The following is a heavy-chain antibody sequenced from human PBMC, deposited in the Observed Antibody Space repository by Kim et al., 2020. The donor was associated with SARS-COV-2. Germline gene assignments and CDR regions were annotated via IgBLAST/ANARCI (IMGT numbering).Heavy chain of an antibody. V-gene: IGHV4-59*01. Sequence: SETLSLTCTVSGGSISSYYWSWIRQPPGKGLEWIGYIYYSGSTNYNPSLKSRVTISVDTSKNQFSLKLSSVTAADTAVYYCARDSRHRYYGSGSYLSRPYYYYGMDVWGQGTTVTVSS. J-gene: IGHJ6*02. D-gene: IGHD3-10*01. CDR2: IYYSGST. CDR3: ARDSRHRYYGSGSYLSRPYYYYGMDV. CDR1: GGSISSYY.